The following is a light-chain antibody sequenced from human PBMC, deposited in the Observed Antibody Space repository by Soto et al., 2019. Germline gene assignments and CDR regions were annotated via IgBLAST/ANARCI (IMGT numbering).Light chain of an antibody. CDR3: QHRSNWPPT. V-gene: IGKV3-11*01. CDR2: DAS. J-gene: IGKJ2*01. CDR1: QSVSSY. Sequence: EIVLTQSPATLSLSPGERATLSCRASQSVSSYLAWYQQKPGQAPRLLIYDASNRATGIPARFSGSGSGTDFTLTISSLEPEDFVVYSCQHRSNWPPTFGQGTKLEIK.